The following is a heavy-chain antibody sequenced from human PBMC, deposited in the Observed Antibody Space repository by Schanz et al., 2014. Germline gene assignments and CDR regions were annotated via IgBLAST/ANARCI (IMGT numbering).Heavy chain of an antibody. CDR3: ARAFGGYDPAGALDY. V-gene: IGHV1-2*04. CDR2: INPNSGDT. D-gene: IGHD5-12*01. J-gene: IGHJ4*02. CDR1: GYTTFTDYY. Sequence: QVQLVQSGAEVKKPGASVKVSCKASGYTTFTDYYIHWVRQAPGQGLEWMGWINPNSGDTNYAQKLQGWGAMTRDTSISTAYMELSRLKSDDTAVYYCARAFGGYDPAGALDYWGQGTLVTVSS.